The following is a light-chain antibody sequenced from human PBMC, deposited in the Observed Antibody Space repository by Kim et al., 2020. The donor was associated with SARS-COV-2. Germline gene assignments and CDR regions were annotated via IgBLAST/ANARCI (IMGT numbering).Light chain of an antibody. J-gene: IGLJ1*01. CDR2: KND. Sequence: QSVLTQPPSASGTPGQRVTISCSGSDSNIDSNSVNWYQQHPEMVPKLLIQKNDQLPSGVSDRFSGSKSGTSASLAISGLQSEDEADYYCATWDDGLTGCVFGAGTKVTVL. CDR1: DSNIDSNS. V-gene: IGLV1-44*01. CDR3: ATWDDGLTGCV.